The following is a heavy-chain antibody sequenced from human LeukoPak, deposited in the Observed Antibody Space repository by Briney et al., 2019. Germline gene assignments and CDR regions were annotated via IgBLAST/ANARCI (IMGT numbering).Heavy chain of an antibody. V-gene: IGHV3-53*01. CDR1: GFTVSSNY. J-gene: IGHJ4*02. D-gene: IGHD5-24*01. Sequence: GGSLRLSCAASGFTVSSNYMSWVRQAPGKGPEWVSLTYSSGNTYYTNSVKGRFTISRDNSQNTLYLQMNSLSAEDTAVYYCARTFLSGDGSKVGYFDYWGQGTLVTVSS. CDR2: TYSSGNT. CDR3: ARTFLSGDGSKVGYFDY.